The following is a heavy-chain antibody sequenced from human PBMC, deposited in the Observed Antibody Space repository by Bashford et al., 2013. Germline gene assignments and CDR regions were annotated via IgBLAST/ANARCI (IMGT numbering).Heavy chain of an antibody. D-gene: IGHD6-13*01. CDR2: ISSSGSSK. V-gene: IGHV3-48*03. J-gene: IGHJ5*02. Sequence: VRQAPGKGLEWVSYISSSGSSKFYADSVKGRFTISRDNAKNSLYLQMNGLRAEDTAVYYCARDPGSWYSHNVVPTPWGQGTLVTVSS. CDR3: ARDPGSWYSHNVVPTP.